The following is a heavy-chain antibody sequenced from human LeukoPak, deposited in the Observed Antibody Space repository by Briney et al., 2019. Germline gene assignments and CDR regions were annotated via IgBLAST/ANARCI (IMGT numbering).Heavy chain of an antibody. CDR3: ARLYLSDSSSWYGGLYYFDY. CDR2: IYYSGST. V-gene: IGHV4-39*01. J-gene: IGHJ4*02. Sequence: SETLSLTCTVSGGSISSSSYYWGWIRQPPGEGLEWIGSIYYSGSTYYNPSLKSRVTISVDTSKNQFSLKLSSVTAADTAVYYCARLYLSDSSSWYGGLYYFDYWGQGTLVTVSS. D-gene: IGHD6-13*01. CDR1: GGSISSSSYY.